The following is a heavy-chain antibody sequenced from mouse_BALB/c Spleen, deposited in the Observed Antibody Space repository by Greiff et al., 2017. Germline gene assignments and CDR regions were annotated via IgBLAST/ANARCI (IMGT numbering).Heavy chain of an antibody. CDR3: AKSPYGSYDAWFAY. D-gene: IGHD2-1*01. V-gene: IGHV1-18*01. CDR2: INPYNGGT. Sequence: VQLKESGPELVKPGASMKISCKASGYSFTGYTMNWVKQSPGKNLEWIGLINPYNGGTSYNQKFKGKATLTVDNSSSTAYMELLSLTSEDSAVYYCAKSPYGSYDAWFAYWGQGTLVTVSA. CDR1: GYSFTGYT. J-gene: IGHJ3*01.